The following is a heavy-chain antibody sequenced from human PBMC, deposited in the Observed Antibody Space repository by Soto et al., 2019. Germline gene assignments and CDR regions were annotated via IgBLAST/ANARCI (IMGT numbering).Heavy chain of an antibody. CDR3: AKELDWASKAFDI. D-gene: IGHD2-21*01. J-gene: IGHJ3*02. V-gene: IGHV3-30*18. Sequence: LRLSCAASGFTFSSYGMHWVRQAPGKGLEWVAVISYDGSNKYYADSVKGRFTISRDNSKNTLYLQMNSLRAEDTAVYYCAKELDWASKAFDIWGQGTMVTVSS. CDR2: ISYDGSNK. CDR1: GFTFSSYG.